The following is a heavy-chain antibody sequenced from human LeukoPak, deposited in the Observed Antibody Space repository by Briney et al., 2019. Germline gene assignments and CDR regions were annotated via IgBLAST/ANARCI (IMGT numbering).Heavy chain of an antibody. CDR2: ISGDGGKT. J-gene: IGHJ6*02. V-gene: IGHV3-43*02. CDR3: AKDQDYYGMDV. Sequence: GGSLRLSCAASGFSFDDYAMHWVRQAPGKGLEWVSLISGDGGKTYYADSVKGRFTISRDNSKNTLYLQMNSLRAEDTAVYYCAKDQDYYGMDVWGQGTTVTVSS. CDR1: GFSFDDYA.